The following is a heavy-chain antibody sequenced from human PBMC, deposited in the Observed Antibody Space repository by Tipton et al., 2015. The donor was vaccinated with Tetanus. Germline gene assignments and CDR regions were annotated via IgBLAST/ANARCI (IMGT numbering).Heavy chain of an antibody. V-gene: IGHV4-59*01. CDR1: GGSISSYY. D-gene: IGHD3-22*01. Sequence: TLSLTCTVSGGSISSYYWSWIRQPPGKGLEWIGYIYYSGSTNYNPSLKSRVTISVDTSKNQFSLKLSSVTAADTAVYYCARDHYYDSSSWFDPWGPGTLVTVSS. CDR3: ARDHYYDSSSWFDP. CDR2: IYYSGST. J-gene: IGHJ5*02.